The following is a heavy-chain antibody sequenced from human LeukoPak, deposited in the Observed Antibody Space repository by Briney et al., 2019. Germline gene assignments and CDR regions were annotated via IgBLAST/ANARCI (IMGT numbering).Heavy chain of an antibody. J-gene: IGHJ3*02. Sequence: ASVKVSCEASGGTFSSYAISWVRQAPGQGLEWVAGICPIFGTANYAQTLQGRVTITAGKSTSTAYMELSSLRSEDTAVYYCARYGTGWDNWDDPPADAFDIWGQGTMVTVSS. D-gene: IGHD1-1*01. CDR3: ARYGTGWDNWDDPPADAFDI. CDR2: ICPIFGTA. CDR1: GGTFSSYA. V-gene: IGHV1-69*06.